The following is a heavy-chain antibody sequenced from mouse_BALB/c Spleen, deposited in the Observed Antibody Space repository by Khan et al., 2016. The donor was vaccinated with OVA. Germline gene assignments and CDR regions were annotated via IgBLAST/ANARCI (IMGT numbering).Heavy chain of an antibody. J-gene: IGHJ3*01. CDR2: INPSNGYT. CDR3: VREGAYHRNDGWFAY. Sequence: QVQLQQSGAELARPGASVKMSCKASGYTFTSYTIHWIKLRPGQGLEWIGYINPSNGYTNYNQKFRDKATLTADKSSTTAYMQLSILTSDDSAVYNCVREGAYHRNDGWFAYWGQGTLVTGS. CDR1: GYTFTSYT. V-gene: IGHV1-4*01. D-gene: IGHD2-14*01.